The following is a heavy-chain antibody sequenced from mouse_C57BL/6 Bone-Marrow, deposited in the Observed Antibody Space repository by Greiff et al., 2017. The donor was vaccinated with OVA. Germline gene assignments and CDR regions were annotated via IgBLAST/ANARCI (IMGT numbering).Heavy chain of an antibody. J-gene: IGHJ2*01. CDR3: ACTKGRVAVDYFDY. V-gene: IGHV7-3*01. Sequence: EVKLVESGGGLVQPGDSLSLSCAASGFTFTNYYMSWVRQPPGQALEWLAFIRNKPNGSTSEYSASVKGRFTISRDNSQSILYLQMKARRAEDSATYYYACTKGRVAVDYFDYWGQGTALTVSS. CDR2: IRNKPNGSTS. CDR1: GFTFTNYY. D-gene: IGHD1-1*01.